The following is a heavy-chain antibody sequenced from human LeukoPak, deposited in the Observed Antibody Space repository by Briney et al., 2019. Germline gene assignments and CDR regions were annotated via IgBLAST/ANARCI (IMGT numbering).Heavy chain of an antibody. CDR2: ISGSGGST. CDR1: GFTFSSYA. D-gene: IGHD5-18*01. Sequence: GGSLRLSCAASGFTFSSYAMSWVRQAPGKGLEWVSAISGSGGSTYYADSVKGRFTISRDNSKNTLYLQMNSLRAEDTAVYYCASSGYSYGTFDYWGQGTLVTVSS. V-gene: IGHV3-23*01. J-gene: IGHJ4*02. CDR3: ASSGYSYGTFDY.